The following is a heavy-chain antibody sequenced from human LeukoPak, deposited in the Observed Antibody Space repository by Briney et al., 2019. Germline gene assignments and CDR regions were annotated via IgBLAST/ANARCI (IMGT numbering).Heavy chain of an antibody. Sequence: SETLSLTWTVSGXSISSYYWNWIRQPAGRGLEWIGRIYTSGSTNYNPSLKSRVTMSVDTSKNQFSLKLSSVTAADTAVYYCARDGDIVAHFDYWGQGTLVTVSS. J-gene: IGHJ4*02. CDR3: ARDGDIVAHFDY. D-gene: IGHD5-12*01. CDR2: IYTSGST. V-gene: IGHV4-4*07. CDR1: GXSISSYY.